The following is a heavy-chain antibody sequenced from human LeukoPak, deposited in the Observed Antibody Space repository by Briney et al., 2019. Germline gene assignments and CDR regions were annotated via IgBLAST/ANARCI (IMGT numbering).Heavy chain of an antibody. D-gene: IGHD5-18*01. CDR2: IYYSGST. CDR1: GGSISSSSYY. Sequence: SSETLSLTCTVSGGSISSSSYYWGWIRQPPGKGLEWIGSIYYSGSTYYNPSLKSRVTISVDTSKNQFSLKLSSVIAADTAVYYCAREEGGYSYGKRYYYYYMDVWGKGTTVTVSS. V-gene: IGHV4-39*02. CDR3: AREEGGYSYGKRYYYYYMDV. J-gene: IGHJ6*03.